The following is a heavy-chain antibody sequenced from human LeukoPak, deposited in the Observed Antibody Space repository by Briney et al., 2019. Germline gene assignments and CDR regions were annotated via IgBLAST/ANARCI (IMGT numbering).Heavy chain of an antibody. CDR1: GGSISSSGYY. J-gene: IGHJ4*02. CDR3: ARGRWELPQFDY. D-gene: IGHD2-15*01. Sequence: SETLSLTCTVSGGSISSSGYYWGWIRQPPGKGLEWIGSIYYSGSTYYNPSLKSRVTISVDTSKNQFSLRLNSVTAADTAVYYCARGRWELPQFDYWGQGTLVTVSS. V-gene: IGHV4-39*07. CDR2: IYYSGST.